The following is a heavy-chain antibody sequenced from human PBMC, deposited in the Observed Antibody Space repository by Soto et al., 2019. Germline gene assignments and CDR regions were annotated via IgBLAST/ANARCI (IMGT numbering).Heavy chain of an antibody. V-gene: IGHV5-10-1*01. Sequence: PGESLKISCKGSGYSFTSYWISWVRQMPGKGLEWMGRIDPSDSYTNYSPSFQGHVTISADKSISTAYLQWSSLKASDTAMYYCAKSAIWFGERYYGMDVWGQGTTVTVSS. J-gene: IGHJ6*02. D-gene: IGHD3-10*01. CDR2: IDPSDSYT. CDR3: AKSAIWFGERYYGMDV. CDR1: GYSFTSYW.